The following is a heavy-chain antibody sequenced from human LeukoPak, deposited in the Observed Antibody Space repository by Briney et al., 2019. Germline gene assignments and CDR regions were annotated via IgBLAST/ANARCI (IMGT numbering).Heavy chain of an antibody. Sequence: ASVKVSCKASGYTFTSYYMHWVRQAPGQGLEWMGIINPSGGSTSYAQKFQGRVTMTRDTSTSTVYMELSSLRSEDTAVYYCARDIYYDRSGYPSFDYWGQGTLVTVSS. CDR2: INPSGGST. D-gene: IGHD3-22*01. J-gene: IGHJ4*02. CDR1: GYTFTSYY. V-gene: IGHV1-46*01. CDR3: ARDIYYDRSGYPSFDY.